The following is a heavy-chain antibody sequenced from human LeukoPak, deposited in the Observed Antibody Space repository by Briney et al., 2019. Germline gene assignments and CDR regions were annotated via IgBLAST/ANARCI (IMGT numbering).Heavy chain of an antibody. CDR1: GGSISSRGYY. CDR3: ARGGIVVVVAANIGWFDP. CDR2: IYYSGST. J-gene: IGHJ5*02. V-gene: IGHV4-31*03. Sequence: TLSLTCTVSGGSISSRGYYWGWIRQHPGKGLEWIGYIYYSGSTYYNPSLKSRVTISVDTSKNQFSLKLSSVTAADTAAYYCARGGIVVVVAANIGWFDPWGQGTLVTVSS. D-gene: IGHD2-15*01.